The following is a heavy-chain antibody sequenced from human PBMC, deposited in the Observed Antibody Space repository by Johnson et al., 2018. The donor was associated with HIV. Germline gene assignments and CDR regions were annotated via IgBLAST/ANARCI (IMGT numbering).Heavy chain of an antibody. CDR1: GSTFTSFT. J-gene: IGHJ3*02. V-gene: IGHV3-30*07. CDR2: ISLYVSRP. Sequence: QVQLVESGRGAVQPGRSLRVSCAATGSTFTSFTMPWVRQAPGKGLQWVALISLYVSRPFYAHSVKGRFTISRDNSNNTQYLQMNSLRAEDTALYFCSRDGRGEQLGDQGDAFDIWGQGTMVTVSS. D-gene: IGHD6-6*01. CDR3: SRDGRGEQLGDQGDAFDI.